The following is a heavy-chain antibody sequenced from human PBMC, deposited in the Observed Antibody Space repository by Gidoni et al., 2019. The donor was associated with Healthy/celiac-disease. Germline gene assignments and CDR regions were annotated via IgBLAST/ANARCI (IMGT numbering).Heavy chain of an antibody. CDR2: IYYSVST. J-gene: IGHJ4*02. V-gene: IGHV4-31*03. CDR1: GCSISSGGYY. Sequence: QVQLQESSAGRAQPSQTLSLTCTVSGCSISSGGYYWSWIRQHPGKGLEWIGYIYYSVSTYYTPSLKSRVTISVDTSKNQFSLKLSSVTAADPAVYYCARVPLWYYFDYWGQGTLVTVSS. CDR3: ARVPLWYYFDY. D-gene: IGHD2-21*01.